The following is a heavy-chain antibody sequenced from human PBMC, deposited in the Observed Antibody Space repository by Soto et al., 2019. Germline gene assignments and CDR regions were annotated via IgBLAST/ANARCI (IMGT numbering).Heavy chain of an antibody. CDR2: ISGSGGST. CDR3: ARDGSRGYDMDV. Sequence: GGSLRLSCAASGFTFSSYAMGWVRQAPGKGLEWVSAISGSGGSTYYADSVKGRFTISRDNARNTLYLQMNSLRDEDTAVYYCARDGSRGYDMDVWGQGTTVTVSS. V-gene: IGHV3-23*01. J-gene: IGHJ6*02. D-gene: IGHD1-1*01. CDR1: GFTFSSYA.